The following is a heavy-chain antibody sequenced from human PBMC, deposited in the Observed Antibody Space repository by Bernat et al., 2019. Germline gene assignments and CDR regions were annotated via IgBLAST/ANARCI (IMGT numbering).Heavy chain of an antibody. D-gene: IGHD2/OR15-2a*01. V-gene: IGHV3-74*01. CDR2: ISNDGSRT. Sequence: EVQLVESGGDLVQPGGSLRLSCAASGFTFSTSWMHWVRQDPGKGLVWVSRISNDGSRTEYADSVEGRFTNSRDNAKNKLYLQMNNLSAEDKSVYYCGRDPLHYFVDHWGQGPLGTVS. CDR3: GRDPLHYFVDH. J-gene: IGHJ4*02. CDR1: GFTFSTSW.